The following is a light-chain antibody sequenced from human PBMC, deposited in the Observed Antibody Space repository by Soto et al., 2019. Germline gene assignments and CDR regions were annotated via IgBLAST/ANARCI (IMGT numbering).Light chain of an antibody. Sequence: EIVLTQSPATLSLSPGERATLSCRASQSVSTYLGWYQEKRGQPPRLLISEASKRATGIPARFSGRGSGTDFTLTIRSLEPEDFAIYFCHQRYTWPHTFGQGTKLEI. CDR3: HQRYTWPHT. CDR1: QSVSTY. V-gene: IGKV3-11*01. J-gene: IGKJ2*01. CDR2: EAS.